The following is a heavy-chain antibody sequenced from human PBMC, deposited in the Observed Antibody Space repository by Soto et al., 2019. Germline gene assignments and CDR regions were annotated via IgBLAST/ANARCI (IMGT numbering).Heavy chain of an antibody. J-gene: IGHJ6*02. CDR3: ARSPVVVVAATHYYYYGMDV. D-gene: IGHD2-15*01. CDR1: GGSISSSDW. V-gene: IGHV4-4*02. Sequence: TSETLSLTCAVSGGSISSSDWRSWVRPPPGKGLGWIGEIYHSGSTNYNPSLKSRVTISVDKSKNQFSLKLSSVTAADTAVYYCARSPVVVVAATHYYYYGMDVWGQGTTVTVSS. CDR2: IYHSGST.